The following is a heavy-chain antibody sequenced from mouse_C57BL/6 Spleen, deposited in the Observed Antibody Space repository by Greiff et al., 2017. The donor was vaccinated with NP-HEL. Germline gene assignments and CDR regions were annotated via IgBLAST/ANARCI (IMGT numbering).Heavy chain of an antibody. V-gene: IGHV5-4*01. J-gene: IGHJ4*01. D-gene: IGHD2-5*01. CDR1: GFTFSSYA. Sequence: EVQLVESGGGLVKPGGSLKLSCAASGFTFSSYAMSWVRQTPEKRLEWVATISDGGSYTYYPDNVKGRFTISRDNAKNNLYLQMSHLKSEDTAMYYCARERSNYDYAMDYWGQGTSVTVSS. CDR3: ARERSNYDYAMDY. CDR2: ISDGGSYT.